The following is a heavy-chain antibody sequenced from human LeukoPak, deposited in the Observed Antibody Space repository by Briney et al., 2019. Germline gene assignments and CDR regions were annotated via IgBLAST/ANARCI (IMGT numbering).Heavy chain of an antibody. V-gene: IGHV1-69*04. CDR1: GFTFSSYA. J-gene: IGHJ4*02. D-gene: IGHD4-17*01. Sequence: PGGSLRLSCAASGFTFSSYAISWVRQAPGQGLEWMGRIIPILGIANYAQKFQGRVTITADKSTSTAYMELSSLRSEDTAVYYCARVTVRVFDYWGQGTLVTVSS. CDR3: ARVTVRVFDY. CDR2: IIPILGIA.